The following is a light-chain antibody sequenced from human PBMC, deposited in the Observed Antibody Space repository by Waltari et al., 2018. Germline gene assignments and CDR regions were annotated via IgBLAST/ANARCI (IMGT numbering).Light chain of an antibody. V-gene: IGKV3-11*01. CDR1: QSVRNS. CDR3: QHRTNWPLT. Sequence: EIVLTQSPASLSLSPGERATLSCRASQSVRNSLAWYQQKPGQAPRLLISDVSNRATGIPARFTGGGSGTDFTLTISSLEPEDFAVYYCQHRTNWPLTFGPGTKVDLK. J-gene: IGKJ3*01. CDR2: DVS.